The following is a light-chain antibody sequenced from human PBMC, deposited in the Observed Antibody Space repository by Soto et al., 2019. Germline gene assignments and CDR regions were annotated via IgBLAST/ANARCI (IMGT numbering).Light chain of an antibody. CDR3: SSYTSSSTPYVV. J-gene: IGLJ2*01. V-gene: IGLV2-14*01. CDR2: EVS. Sequence: QSALTQPASVSGSPGQSITISCTGTSSDVGGYNYVSWYQQHPGKAPKLMIYEVSNRPSGVSNRFSGSKSGNTASLTISGPQAEDEADYYCSSYTSSSTPYVVFGGGTKVTVL. CDR1: SSDVGGYNY.